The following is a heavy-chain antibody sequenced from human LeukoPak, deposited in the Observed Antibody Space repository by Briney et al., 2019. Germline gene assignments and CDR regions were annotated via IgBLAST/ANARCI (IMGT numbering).Heavy chain of an antibody. CDR3: ARRAVNYYYYGMDV. CDR1: GYTFTSYG. V-gene: IGHV1-18*01. J-gene: IGHJ6*02. CDR2: ISAYNGNT. D-gene: IGHD4-23*01. Sequence: ASVKVSCKASGYTFTSYGISWVRQAPGQGREWMGWISAYNGNTNYAQKLQGRVTMTTDTSTSTAYMELRSLRSDDTAVYYCARRAVNYYYYGMDVWGQGTTVTVSS.